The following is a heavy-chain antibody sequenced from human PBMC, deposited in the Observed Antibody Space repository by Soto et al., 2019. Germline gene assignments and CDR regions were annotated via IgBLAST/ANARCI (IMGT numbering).Heavy chain of an antibody. CDR3: ARTPLRWRGYYMDV. J-gene: IGHJ6*03. Sequence: SDTLSLTCTVSGVSISSYYWSWILQPPGKGLEWIGYIYYSGSTNYNPSLKSRVTISVDTSKNQFSLKLSAVTAAVTAVYYCARTPLRWRGYYMDVWGKGTTVTVSS. V-gene: IGHV4-59*08. CDR2: IYYSGST. D-gene: IGHD1-1*01. CDR1: GVSISSYY.